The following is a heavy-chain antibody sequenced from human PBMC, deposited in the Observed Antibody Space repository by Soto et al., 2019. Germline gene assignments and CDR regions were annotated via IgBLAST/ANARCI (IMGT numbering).Heavy chain of an antibody. D-gene: IGHD2-21*01. V-gene: IGHV4-34*01. Sequence: SETLSLTCAVYGGSFSGYYWSWIRQPPGKGLEWIGEINHSGSTNYSPSLKSRVTISVDTSKNQFSLKLSSVTAADTAVYYCARGHRRKPYYYYGMDVWGQGTTVTVSS. CDR2: INHSGST. CDR3: ARGHRRKPYYYYGMDV. CDR1: GGSFSGYY. J-gene: IGHJ6*02.